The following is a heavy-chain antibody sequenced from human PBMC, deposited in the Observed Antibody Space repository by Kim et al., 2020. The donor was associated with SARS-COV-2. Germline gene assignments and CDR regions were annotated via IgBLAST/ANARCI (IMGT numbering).Heavy chain of an antibody. V-gene: IGHV3-30*18. J-gene: IGHJ6*02. CDR1: GFTFSSYG. CDR2: ISYDGSNK. D-gene: IGHD6-13*01. Sequence: GGSLRLSCAASGFTFSSYGMHWVRQAPGKGLEWVAVISYDGSNKYYADSVKGRFTISRNNSKNTLYLQMNSLRAEDTAVYYCAKSSSSWSYYYYGMDVWGQGTTVTVSS. CDR3: AKSSSSWSYYYYGMDV.